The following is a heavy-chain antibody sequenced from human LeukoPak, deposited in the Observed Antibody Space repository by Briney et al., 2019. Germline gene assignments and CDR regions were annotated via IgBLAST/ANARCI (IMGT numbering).Heavy chain of an antibody. D-gene: IGHD3-16*01. CDR1: GFTFSDYY. V-gene: IGHV3-11*01. Sequence: PGGSLRLSCAASGFTFSDYYMSWIRQTPGKGLEWVSYISSSGTNMEYAKSVKGRFTISRDNAKDPLYLQMTSLEAEDPAVYYCAKGHTYGMIWGQGTLVSVSS. CDR3: AKGHTYGMI. CDR2: ISSSGTNM. J-gene: IGHJ4*02.